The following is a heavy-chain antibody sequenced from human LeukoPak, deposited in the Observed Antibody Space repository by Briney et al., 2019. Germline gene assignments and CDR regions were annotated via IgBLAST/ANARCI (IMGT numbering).Heavy chain of an antibody. CDR1: GFTFADYA. V-gene: IGHV3-7*03. Sequence: GGSLRLSCTASGFTFADYAMSWSRQAPGKGLEWAASINSDGSEGYYADVVKGRFTISRDNAKNSLYLQINSLRAEDTAVYYCARSSYSSSSSVWGQGTMVTVSS. CDR2: INSDGSEG. CDR3: ARSSYSSSSSV. D-gene: IGHD6-6*01. J-gene: IGHJ3*01.